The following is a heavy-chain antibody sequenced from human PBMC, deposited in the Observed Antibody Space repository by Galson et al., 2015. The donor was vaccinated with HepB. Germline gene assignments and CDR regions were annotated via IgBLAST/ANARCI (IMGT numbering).Heavy chain of an antibody. Sequence: SLTCSVSGDSIRTYYWTWIRQPPGKGLEWIGFFSYTGGTDYNPSLRSRVTMSLDMSKNQFSLKLSSVTAADTAVYFCARARSEAWLLSLWGRGTLVTVSS. V-gene: IGHV4-59*01. D-gene: IGHD5-12*01. CDR3: ARARSEAWLLSL. CDR1: GDSIRTYY. J-gene: IGHJ4*02. CDR2: FSYTGGT.